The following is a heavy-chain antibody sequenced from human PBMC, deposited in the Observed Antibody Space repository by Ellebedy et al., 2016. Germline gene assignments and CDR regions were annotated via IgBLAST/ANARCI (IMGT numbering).Heavy chain of an antibody. J-gene: IGHJ4*02. Sequence: SETLSLXCTVSGGPISSGGYYWSWIRQHPGKGLEWTGYIYYSGSTYYNPSLKSRVTISTDTSKNQFSLKVTSVAAADTAVYYCARDVSLYSSSPSFDFWGRGTLVTVSS. D-gene: IGHD6-6*01. CDR1: GGPISSGGYY. CDR2: IYYSGST. V-gene: IGHV4-31*03. CDR3: ARDVSLYSSSPSFDF.